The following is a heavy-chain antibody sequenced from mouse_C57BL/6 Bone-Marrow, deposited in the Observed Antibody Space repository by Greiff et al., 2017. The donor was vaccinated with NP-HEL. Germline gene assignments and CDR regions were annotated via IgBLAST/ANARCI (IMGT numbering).Heavy chain of an antibody. J-gene: IGHJ4*01. CDR3: ERKVRNYYYGRPYYYAMDY. Sequence: EVKLVESGGGLVKPGGSLKLSCAASGFTFSDYGMHWVRQAPEKGLEWVAYISSGSSTIYYADPVTGRFTISRDTATNSLFMQMTSLGSEDTAMYYCERKVRNYYYGRPYYYAMDYWGQGTSVTVSS. CDR1: GFTFSDYG. D-gene: IGHD1-1*01. CDR2: ISSGSSTI. V-gene: IGHV5-17*01.